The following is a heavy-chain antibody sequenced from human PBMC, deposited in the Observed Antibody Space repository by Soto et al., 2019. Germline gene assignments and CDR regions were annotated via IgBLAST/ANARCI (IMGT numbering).Heavy chain of an antibody. D-gene: IGHD3-16*01. Sequence: ASVKVSCKASGYSFTTYAINWVLQAPGQGLEWLGWINPRNGDKRYAQNLQGRVTMTTHTSTTTAFMELRSLRSDDTAMYYCAREATTKEVGHRLDGRGQGNTVTVYS. CDR1: GYSFTTYA. J-gene: IGHJ6*02. V-gene: IGHV1-18*01. CDR2: INPRNGDK. CDR3: AREATTKEVGHRLDG.